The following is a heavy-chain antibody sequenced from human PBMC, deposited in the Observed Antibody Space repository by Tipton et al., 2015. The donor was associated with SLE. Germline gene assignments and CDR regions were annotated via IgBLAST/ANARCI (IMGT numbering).Heavy chain of an antibody. D-gene: IGHD5-24*01. Sequence: TLSLTCAVSGGSMNSGGYSWNWIRQPPGKGLEWIGYILHSGSTYYNPSLKSRVTISVDTSKNQFSLKLSSVTAADTAVYYCTIGQGWLPDYWGQGTLVTVSS. J-gene: IGHJ4*02. CDR2: ILHSGST. CDR1: GGSMNSGGYS. CDR3: TIGQGWLPDY. V-gene: IGHV4-30-2*01.